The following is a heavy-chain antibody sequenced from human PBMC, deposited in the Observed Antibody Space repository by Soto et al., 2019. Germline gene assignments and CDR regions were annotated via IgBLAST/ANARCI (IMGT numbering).Heavy chain of an antibody. Sequence: EVQLVESGGGLVQPGGSLRLACAASGFTVSFYDMHWVRHVTGKGLEWVSTLGAGGDTYFPDSVKGRFTISRDHAKNSLYLQMNNLGAGDTAVYYCARGTMVRGTLDPGISGPLDYWGQGTLVAVSS. CDR3: ARGTMVRGTLDPGISGPLDY. J-gene: IGHJ4*02. CDR1: GFTVSFYD. CDR2: LGAGGDT. D-gene: IGHD3-10*01. V-gene: IGHV3-13*01.